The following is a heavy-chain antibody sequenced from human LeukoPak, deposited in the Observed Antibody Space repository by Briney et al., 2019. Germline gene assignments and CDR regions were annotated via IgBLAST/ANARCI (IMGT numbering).Heavy chain of an antibody. J-gene: IGHJ6*03. Sequence: SETLSLTCTVSGGSISSYYWSWIRQPAGKGLEWIGRIYTSGSTNYNPSLKSRVTISVDTSKNQFSLKLSSVTAADTAVYYCARENYYGSGSYYQDYYYYYMDVWGKGTTVTISS. V-gene: IGHV4-4*07. CDR2: IYTSGST. CDR3: ARENYYGSGSYYQDYYYYYMDV. D-gene: IGHD3-10*01. CDR1: GGSISSYY.